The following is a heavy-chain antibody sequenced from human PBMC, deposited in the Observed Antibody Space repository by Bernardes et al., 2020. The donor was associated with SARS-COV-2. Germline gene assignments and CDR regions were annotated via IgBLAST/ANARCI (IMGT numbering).Heavy chain of an antibody. CDR2: INPNSGGT. V-gene: IGHV1-2*02. Sequence: ASVKVSCKASGYTFTGYYMHWVRQAPGQGLEWMGWINPNSGGTNYAQKFQGRVTMTRDTSISTAYMELSRLRSDDTAVYYYDRGGYRHFYYYGMDVWGRGTTVTVSS. CDR3: DRGGYRHFYYYGMDV. J-gene: IGHJ6*02. CDR1: GYTFTGYY. D-gene: IGHD2-15*01.